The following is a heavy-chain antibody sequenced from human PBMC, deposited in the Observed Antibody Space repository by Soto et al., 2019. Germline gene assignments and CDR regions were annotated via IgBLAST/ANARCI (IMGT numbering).Heavy chain of an antibody. J-gene: IGHJ4*02. CDR2: ISKSDYT. CDR3: AREDSIIIPAVSDF. D-gene: IGHD2-2*01. V-gene: IGHV3-21*01. Sequence: PVGSLRLSCTVSGFAFNNYGINWVRQAPGKGLEWVSSISKSDYTYYSDSVKGRFTISRDNAKNSASLQMNTLRVEDTAVYYCAREDSIIIPAVSDFWGQGTLVTVSS. CDR1: GFAFNNYG.